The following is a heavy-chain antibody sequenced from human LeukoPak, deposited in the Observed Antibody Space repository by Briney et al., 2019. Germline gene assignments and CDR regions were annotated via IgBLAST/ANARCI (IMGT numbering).Heavy chain of an antibody. CDR2: INSDGRST. Sequence: GGSLRLSCAASGFTFGSYRMHWVRQAPGKGLVWVSRINSDGRSTSYAGSVKGRFTISRDNSKNTLYLQMNSLRAEDTAMYYCATQGIRNSAFDNWGQGTLVTVSS. CDR3: ATQGIRNSAFDN. CDR1: GFTFGSYR. J-gene: IGHJ4*02. V-gene: IGHV3-74*01. D-gene: IGHD1-26*01.